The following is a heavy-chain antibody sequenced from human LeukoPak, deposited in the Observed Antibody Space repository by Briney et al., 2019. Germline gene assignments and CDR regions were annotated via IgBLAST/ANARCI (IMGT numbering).Heavy chain of an antibody. CDR3: ARDYRDSSGYYVNYYYYMDV. Sequence: GGSLRLSCAASGFTFSSYAMSWVRQAPGKGLEWVSAISGSGGSTYYADSVKGRFTISRDNSKNTLYLQMNSLRAEDTAVYYCARDYRDSSGYYVNYYYYMDVWGKGTTVTISS. V-gene: IGHV3-23*01. J-gene: IGHJ6*03. CDR1: GFTFSSYA. D-gene: IGHD3-22*01. CDR2: ISGSGGST.